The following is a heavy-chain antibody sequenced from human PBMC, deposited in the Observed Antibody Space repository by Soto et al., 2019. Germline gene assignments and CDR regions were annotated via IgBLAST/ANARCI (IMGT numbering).Heavy chain of an antibody. V-gene: IGHV4-39*01. J-gene: IGHJ5*02. CDR1: GGSIISSSFH. D-gene: IGHD6-13*01. CDR3: ARRERAAGTDWWFDP. Sequence: SETLSLTCTLSGGSIISSSFHWGWIRQPPGKGLEWIGSIYYSGSTYYSPSLKSQVTISEDTSKNQLSQKLRSVTAADTAVYYCARRERAAGTDWWFDPWGQGTRVTVS. CDR2: IYYSGST.